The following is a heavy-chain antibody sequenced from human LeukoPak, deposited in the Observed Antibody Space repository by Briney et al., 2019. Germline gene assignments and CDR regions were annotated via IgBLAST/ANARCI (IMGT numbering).Heavy chain of an antibody. D-gene: IGHD4-23*01. Sequence: GGSLRLSCAGSGFSFRDHWMSWLRQAPGKGPEWVAHIKPDGSEKYYVDSVKGRFIISRDDARNSLSLQMNSLRAEDTAVYYCANLLRWEPYWGQGTLVTVSS. CDR1: GFSFRDHW. V-gene: IGHV3-7*01. CDR3: ANLLRWEPY. J-gene: IGHJ4*02. CDR2: IKPDGSEK.